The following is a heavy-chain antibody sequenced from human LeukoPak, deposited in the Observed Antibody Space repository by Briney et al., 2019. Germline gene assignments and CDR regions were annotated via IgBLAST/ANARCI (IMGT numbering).Heavy chain of an antibody. CDR1: GFTFSSYA. CDR2: IKQDGSEK. V-gene: IGHV3-7*01. J-gene: IGHJ4*02. Sequence: GESLRLSCAASGFTFSSYAMSWARQAPGKGLEWVANIKQDGSEKYYVDSVKGRFTISRDNAKNSLYLQMNSLRAEDAAVYYCARDPWIAVAGLDYWGQGTLVTVSS. D-gene: IGHD6-19*01. CDR3: ARDPWIAVAGLDY.